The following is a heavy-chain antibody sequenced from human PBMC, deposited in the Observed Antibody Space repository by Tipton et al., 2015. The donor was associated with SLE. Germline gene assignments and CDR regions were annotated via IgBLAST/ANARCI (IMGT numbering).Heavy chain of an antibody. CDR2: ISSSGSTI. V-gene: IGHV3-48*03. CDR1: GFTFSSYE. Sequence: SLRLSCAASGFTFSSYEMNWVRQAPGKGLEWVSYISSSGSTIYYADSVKGRFTISRDNSKNTLYLQMNSLRAEDTAVYYCAKFVTLRDYWGQGTLVTVSS. CDR3: AKFVTLRDY. J-gene: IGHJ4*02. D-gene: IGHD2-15*01.